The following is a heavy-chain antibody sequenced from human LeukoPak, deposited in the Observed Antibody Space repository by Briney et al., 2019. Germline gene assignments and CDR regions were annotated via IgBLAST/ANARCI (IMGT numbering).Heavy chain of an antibody. D-gene: IGHD4-23*01. Sequence: SQTLSLTCTVSGGSISSGSYYWSWIRQPAGKGLEWIGRIYTSGSTNYNPSLKSRVTISVDTSKHQFSLKLSSVTAADTAVYYCARDLITVVTPGWYYYYGMDVWGQGTTVTVSS. CDR2: IYTSGST. CDR1: GGSISSGSYY. J-gene: IGHJ6*02. V-gene: IGHV4-61*02. CDR3: ARDLITVVTPGWYYYYGMDV.